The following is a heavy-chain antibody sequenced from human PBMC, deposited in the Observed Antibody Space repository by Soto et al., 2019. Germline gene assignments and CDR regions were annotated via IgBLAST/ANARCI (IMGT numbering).Heavy chain of an antibody. CDR3: ARRGSVPRIVGATTHWFDP. V-gene: IGHV5-51*01. CDR1: GYSFTSYW. Sequence: GESLKISCKGSGYSFTSYWIGWVRQMPGKGLEWMGIIYPGDSDTRYSPSFQGQVTISADKSISTAYLQWSSLKASDTAMYYCARRGSVPRIVGATTHWFDPWGQGTLVTVSS. CDR2: IYPGDSDT. J-gene: IGHJ5*02. D-gene: IGHD1-26*01.